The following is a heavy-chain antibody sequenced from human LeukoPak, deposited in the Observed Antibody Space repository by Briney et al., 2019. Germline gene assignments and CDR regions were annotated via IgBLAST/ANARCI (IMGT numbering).Heavy chain of an antibody. CDR2: ISYDGSNK. D-gene: IGHD6-13*01. J-gene: IGHJ4*02. Sequence: GGSLRLSCAASGFTISSYAMHWVRQSPGKGLEWVAVISYDGSNKYYADSVKGRFTISRDNSKNTLYLQMNSLRAEDTAVYYCARDRSRDYFDYWGQGTLVTVSS. CDR3: ARDRSRDYFDY. V-gene: IGHV3-30-3*01. CDR1: GFTISSYA.